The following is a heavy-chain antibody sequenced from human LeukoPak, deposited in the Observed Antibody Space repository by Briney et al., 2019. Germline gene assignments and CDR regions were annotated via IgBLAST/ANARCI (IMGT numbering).Heavy chain of an antibody. Sequence: GGSLRLSCAASGFTFDDYAMHWVRQAPGKGLEWVSLISGGGGSTYYADSVKGRFTISRDNSKNSLYLQMNSLRTEDTALYYCAKDMPLGDVVVVAAGEYGYMDVWGKGTTVTVPS. J-gene: IGHJ6*03. CDR1: GFTFDDYA. D-gene: IGHD2-15*01. CDR2: ISGGGGST. V-gene: IGHV3-43*02. CDR3: AKDMPLGDVVVVAAGEYGYMDV.